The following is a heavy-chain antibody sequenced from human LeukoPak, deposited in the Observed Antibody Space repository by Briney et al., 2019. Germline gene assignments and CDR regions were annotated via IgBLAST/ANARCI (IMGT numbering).Heavy chain of an antibody. CDR2: IYYSGST. Sequence: SETLSLTCTVSGGSISSYYWSWIRQPPGKGLEWIGYIYYSGSTNYNPSLKSRVTISVDTSKNQFSLKLSSVSAADTAVYYCARADYYGSGSTDYWGQGTLVTVSS. CDR3: ARADYYGSGSTDY. V-gene: IGHV4-59*01. D-gene: IGHD3-10*01. J-gene: IGHJ4*02. CDR1: GGSISSYY.